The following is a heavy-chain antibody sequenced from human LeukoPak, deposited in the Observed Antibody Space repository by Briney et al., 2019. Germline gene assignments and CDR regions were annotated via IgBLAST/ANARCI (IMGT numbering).Heavy chain of an antibody. CDR1: GGSISSSSYY. CDR3: ARTHFDSLGWFDP. D-gene: IGHD3-9*01. J-gene: IGHJ5*02. V-gene: IGHV4-39*07. Sequence: SETLSLTCTVSGGSISSSSYYWGWIRQPPGKGLEWIGSIYYSGSTYDNPSLKSRVTLSVDVSKNRFSLNLTSVTPADTALYFCARTHFDSLGWFDPWGQGIQVIVSS. CDR2: IYYSGST.